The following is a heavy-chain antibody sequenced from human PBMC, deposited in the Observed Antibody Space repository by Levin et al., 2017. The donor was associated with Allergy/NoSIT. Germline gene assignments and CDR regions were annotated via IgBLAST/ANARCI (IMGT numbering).Heavy chain of an antibody. Sequence: GESLKISCAASGFTFSSYWMHWVRQAPGKGLVWVSRINSDGSSTSYADSVKGRFTISRDNAKNTLYLQMNSLRAEDTAVYYCARDLRTGTGQGYWGQGTLVTVSS. CDR3: ARDLRTGTGQGY. D-gene: IGHD4-17*01. J-gene: IGHJ4*02. CDR2: INSDGSST. V-gene: IGHV3-74*01. CDR1: GFTFSSYW.